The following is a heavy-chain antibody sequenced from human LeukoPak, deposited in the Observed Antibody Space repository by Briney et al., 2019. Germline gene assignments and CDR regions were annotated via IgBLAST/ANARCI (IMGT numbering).Heavy chain of an antibody. V-gene: IGHV4-59*01. D-gene: IGHD5-24*01. CDR3: ARGNGYNYY. Sequence: TETLSLTCTVSGASMTNYYWAWIRQPPGKGLEWIGYIYYSGSTNYNPSLKSRVTISVDTSKNQFSLKLSSVTAADTAVYYCARGNGYNYYWGQGTLVTVSS. CDR1: GASMTNYY. J-gene: IGHJ4*02. CDR2: IYYSGST.